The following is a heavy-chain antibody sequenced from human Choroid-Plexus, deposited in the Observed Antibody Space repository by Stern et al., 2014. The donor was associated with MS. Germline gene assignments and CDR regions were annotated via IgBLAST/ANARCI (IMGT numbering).Heavy chain of an antibody. V-gene: IGHV3-30*18. CDR3: AKDRQYLTYFFDH. Sequence: VQLVESGGGVVQPGRPLRLSCVASGFPFGSCAMHWVRQAPGTGLGWGAGVSYDGSNKYYADSVKGRFTISRDNSQNTLYMQMSSLRPEDTAVYYCAKDRQYLTYFFDHWGQGSLVTVSS. D-gene: IGHD2/OR15-2a*01. CDR2: VSYDGSNK. CDR1: GFPFGSCA. J-gene: IGHJ5*02.